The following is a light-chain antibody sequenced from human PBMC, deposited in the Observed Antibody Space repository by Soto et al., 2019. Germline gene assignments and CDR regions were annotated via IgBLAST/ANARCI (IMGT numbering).Light chain of an antibody. J-gene: IGLJ1*01. CDR3: SSYTSSSPYV. CDR2: DVS. CDR1: SSDVAGYNY. V-gene: IGLV2-14*01. Sequence: QSALTQPASVSGSPGQSITISCTGTSSDVAGYNYVSWYQQHPGKAPKLMIYDVSNRPSRVSNRFSGSKSGNTASLTISGLQAEDEADYYCSSYTSSSPYVFGTGTQLTVL.